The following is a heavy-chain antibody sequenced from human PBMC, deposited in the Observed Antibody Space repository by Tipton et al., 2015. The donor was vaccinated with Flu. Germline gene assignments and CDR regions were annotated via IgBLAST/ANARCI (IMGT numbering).Heavy chain of an antibody. CDR3: ARAECRSTSCYYYYYYGMDV. CDR2: INHSGST. CDR1: GGSFSGYY. D-gene: IGHD2-2*01. Sequence: TLSLTCAVYGGSFSGYYWSWIRQPPGKGLEWIGEINHSGSTNYNPSLKSRVTISVDTSKNQFSLKLSSVTAADTAVYYCARAECRSTSCYYYYYYGMDVWGQGTPVTVSS. J-gene: IGHJ6*02. V-gene: IGHV4-34*01.